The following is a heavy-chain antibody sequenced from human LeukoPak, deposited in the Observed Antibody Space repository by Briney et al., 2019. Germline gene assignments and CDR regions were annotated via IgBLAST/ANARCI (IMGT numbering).Heavy chain of an antibody. D-gene: IGHD1-26*01. CDR1: GFTVSSNY. V-gene: IGHV3-53*01. Sequence: GGSLRLSCAASGFTVSSNYMNWVRQAPGKGLEWVSVIQSGGTTHYADSVKGRFTISRDISKNTLYLQMDSLRAEDTAVYYCAREPWGAMGAAWGMDVWGQGTTAIVSS. CDR2: IQSGGTT. J-gene: IGHJ6*02. CDR3: AREPWGAMGAAWGMDV.